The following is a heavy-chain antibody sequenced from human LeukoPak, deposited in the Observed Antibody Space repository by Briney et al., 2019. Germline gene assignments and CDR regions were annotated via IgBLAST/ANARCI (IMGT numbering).Heavy chain of an antibody. J-gene: IGHJ4*02. CDR2: INHSGST. V-gene: IGHV4-34*01. D-gene: IGHD3-3*01. Sequence: SETLSLTCAVYGGSFSGYYWSWIRQPPGKGLEWIGEINHSGSTNYNPSLKSRVTISVDTSKNQFSLKLSSVTAADTAVYYCARGSSYYDFWSEGIHFDYWGQGTLVTVS. CDR1: GGSFSGYY. CDR3: ARGSSYYDFWSEGIHFDY.